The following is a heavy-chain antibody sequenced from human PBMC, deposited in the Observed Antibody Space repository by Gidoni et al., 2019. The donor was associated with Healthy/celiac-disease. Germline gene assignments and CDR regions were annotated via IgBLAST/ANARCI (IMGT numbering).Heavy chain of an antibody. J-gene: IGHJ4*02. CDR3: AKASGIQLWSGYFDY. D-gene: IGHD5-18*01. V-gene: IGHV3-9*01. Sequence: EVQLVESGGGLVQPGGTRRLSCAASGFTLYDYAVHWVRQAPGNGLGWVSGISWNSGSIGYADSVKGRFTISRDNAKNSLYRQMNSLRAEDAALYYCAKASGIQLWSGYFDYWGQGTLVTVSS. CDR2: ISWNSGSI. CDR1: GFTLYDYA.